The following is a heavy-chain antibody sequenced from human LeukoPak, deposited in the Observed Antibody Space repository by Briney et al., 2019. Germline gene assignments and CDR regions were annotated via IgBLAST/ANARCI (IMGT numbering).Heavy chain of an antibody. V-gene: IGHV4-59*01. CDR1: GGSISSYY. CDR2: IYYSGST. D-gene: IGHD3-9*01. Sequence: PSETLSLTCTVSGGSISSYYWSWTRQPPGKGLEWIGYIYYSGSTNYNPSLKSRVTISVDTSKNQFSLKLSSVTAADTAVYYCARAYYDILTGYPNDAFDIWGQGTMVTVSS. CDR3: ARAYYDILTGYPNDAFDI. J-gene: IGHJ3*02.